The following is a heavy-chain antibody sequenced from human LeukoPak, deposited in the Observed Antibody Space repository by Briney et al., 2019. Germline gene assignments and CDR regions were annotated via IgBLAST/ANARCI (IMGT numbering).Heavy chain of an antibody. D-gene: IGHD2-21*02. CDR3: AILSDGAYCGGDCFYLDY. V-gene: IGHV1-69*10. J-gene: IGHJ4*02. Sequence: SVKVSCKASGYTFTGYYMHWVRQAPGQGLEWMGGIIPILDITNYAQKFQGRVTITADKSTGTAYMELSSLRSEGTAVYYCAILSDGAYCGGDCFYLDYWGQGTLVTVSS. CDR1: GYTFTGYY. CDR2: IIPILDIT.